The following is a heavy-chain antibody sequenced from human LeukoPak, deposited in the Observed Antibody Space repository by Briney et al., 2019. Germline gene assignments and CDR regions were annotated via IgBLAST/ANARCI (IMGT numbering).Heavy chain of an antibody. CDR1: GCSISSGSYY. Sequence: PSQTLSLTCTVPGCSISSGSYYWLWLRQPAGTGLEWIGRIYTSGSTNYNPSLKSRVTISVDTSKNQFSLKLSSVTAADTAVYYCAREPMDGMDVWGQGTTVTVSS. J-gene: IGHJ6*02. D-gene: IGHD2-8*01. CDR2: IYTSGST. V-gene: IGHV4-61*02. CDR3: AREPMDGMDV.